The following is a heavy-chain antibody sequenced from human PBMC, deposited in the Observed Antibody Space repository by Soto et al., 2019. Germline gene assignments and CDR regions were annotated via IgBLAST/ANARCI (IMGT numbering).Heavy chain of an antibody. Sequence: EVQLVESGGGLVQPGGSLRLSCAASGFTFSSYWMSWVRQAPGKGLEWVANIKQDGSEKYYVDSVKGRFTISRDNAKNSLYLQMNSLRAEDTAVYYCARESPGYYDSSGYYSWGQGTLVTVSS. CDR2: IKQDGSEK. D-gene: IGHD3-22*01. V-gene: IGHV3-7*01. CDR3: ARESPGYYDSSGYYS. CDR1: GFTFSSYW. J-gene: IGHJ4*02.